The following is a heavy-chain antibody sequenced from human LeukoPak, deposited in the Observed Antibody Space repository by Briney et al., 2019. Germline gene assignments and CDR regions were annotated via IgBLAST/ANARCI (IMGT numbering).Heavy chain of an antibody. Sequence: PGESLRLSCAASGFTFSRNAMTWVRQAPGKGLEWVSIISDDSTYTHYADCVKGRFTISRDNSKNTLYLQMNSLRAEDTAVYYCAKLKQWQPQRYFFEYWGQGALVTVAS. V-gene: IGHV3-23*01. CDR2: ISDDSTYT. J-gene: IGHJ4*02. CDR3: AKLKQWQPQRYFFEY. CDR1: GFTFSRNA. D-gene: IGHD6-19*01.